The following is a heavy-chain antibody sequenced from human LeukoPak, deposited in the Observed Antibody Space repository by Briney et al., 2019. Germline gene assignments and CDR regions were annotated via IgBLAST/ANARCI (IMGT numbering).Heavy chain of an antibody. Sequence: SVKVSCKASGGTFSSYAISWVRQAPGQGLEWMGGILPIFGTANYAQKLQERATITTDESTGTAYMELSSLRSEDTAVYYCARAKSLYYDSSGYYLDYWGQGTLVTVSS. CDR1: GGTFSSYA. D-gene: IGHD3-22*01. V-gene: IGHV1-69*05. CDR2: ILPIFGTA. CDR3: ARAKSLYYDSSGYYLDY. J-gene: IGHJ4*02.